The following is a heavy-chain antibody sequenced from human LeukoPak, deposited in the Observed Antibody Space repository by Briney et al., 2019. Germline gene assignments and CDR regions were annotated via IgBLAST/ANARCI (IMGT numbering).Heavy chain of an antibody. J-gene: IGHJ4*02. D-gene: IGHD3-10*01. CDR1: GFIFSGSA. CDR2: LRSNGNSDAT. CDR3: TSSTGWVRDYFDY. V-gene: IGHV3-73*01. Sequence: GGSLRLSCAASGFIFSGSAMHWVRQASGKGLEWVGRLRSNGNSDATTYDASVKGRFTISRDESKNTAYLHMNNLKTEDTAVYYCTSSTGWVRDYFDYWGQGTLVTVSS.